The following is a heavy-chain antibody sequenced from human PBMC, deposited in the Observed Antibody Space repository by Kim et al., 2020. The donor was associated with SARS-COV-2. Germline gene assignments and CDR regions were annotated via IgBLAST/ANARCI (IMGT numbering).Heavy chain of an antibody. CDR2: VFGSGSGT. CDR1: GFTFRNSA. J-gene: IGHJ2*01. CDR3: AKHLQVTSVTFYWYFEL. V-gene: IGHV3-23*05. D-gene: IGHD2-2*01. Sequence: GGSLRLSCAASGFTFRNSAMSWVRQAPGKGLEWVSGVFGSGSGTYYADSVKGRLTISRDNSKNILHLQMNNLRVEDTAVYYCAKHLQVTSVTFYWYFELWGRGTMVAVSS.